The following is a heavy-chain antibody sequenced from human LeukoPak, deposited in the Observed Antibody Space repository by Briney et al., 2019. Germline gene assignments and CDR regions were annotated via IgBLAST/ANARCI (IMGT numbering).Heavy chain of an antibody. Sequence: GGSLRLSCAASGFTFSSYAMSWVRQAPGKGLEWVSAISGSGGSTYYADSVKGRFTISRDNSKNTLYLQMNSLRAEDTAVYYCAKDPQYCSSTSCADYYYYYMDVWGKGTTVTVSS. CDR2: ISGSGGST. CDR3: AKDPQYCSSTSCADYYYYYMDV. CDR1: GFTFSSYA. V-gene: IGHV3-23*01. J-gene: IGHJ6*03. D-gene: IGHD2-2*01.